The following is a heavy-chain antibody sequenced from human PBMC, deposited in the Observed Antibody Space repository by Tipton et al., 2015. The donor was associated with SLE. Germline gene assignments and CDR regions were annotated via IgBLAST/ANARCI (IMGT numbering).Heavy chain of an antibody. J-gene: IGHJ3*02. D-gene: IGHD1-14*01. CDR3: ARVGETGNALDI. CDR1: GGSISSSSYY. CDR2: IYYSGST. Sequence: LRLSCTVSGGSISSSSYYWGWIRQPPGKGLEWIGSIYYSGSTYYNPSLKSRVTISVDTSKNQFSLKLSSVTAADTAVYYCARVGETGNALDIWGQGTMVTVSS. V-gene: IGHV4-39*01.